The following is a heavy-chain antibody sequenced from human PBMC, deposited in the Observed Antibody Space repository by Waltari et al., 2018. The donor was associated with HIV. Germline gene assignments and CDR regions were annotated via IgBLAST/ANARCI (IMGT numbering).Heavy chain of an antibody. CDR2: INHSGST. CDR1: GGSFSGYY. V-gene: IGHV4-34*01. Sequence: QVQLQQWGAGLLKPSETLSLTCAVYGGSFSGYYWNWIRQSPGKGLEWIGEINHSGSTNYNPSLKSRVTISIDTSKNQFSLGLSSVTAADTAVYYCARAMGIAARRIDYWGQGTLVTVSS. D-gene: IGHD6-6*01. J-gene: IGHJ4*02. CDR3: ARAMGIAARRIDY.